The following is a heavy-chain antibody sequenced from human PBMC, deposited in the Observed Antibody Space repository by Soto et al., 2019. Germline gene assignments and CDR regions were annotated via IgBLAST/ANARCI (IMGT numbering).Heavy chain of an antibody. Sequence: QLQLQESGPGLVKPSETLSLTCTVSGGSVSGYYWSWIRQPPGKGLEWIAYIHYTGSSNSNPSLESRVTMSVDTSKNQFSLKLGSVTAADTAVYYCAIPSNEYRKSLDYWGKGTLVTVSS. CDR1: GGSVSGYY. D-gene: IGHD1-1*01. V-gene: IGHV4-59*08. CDR2: IHYTGSS. J-gene: IGHJ4*02. CDR3: AIPSNEYRKSLDY.